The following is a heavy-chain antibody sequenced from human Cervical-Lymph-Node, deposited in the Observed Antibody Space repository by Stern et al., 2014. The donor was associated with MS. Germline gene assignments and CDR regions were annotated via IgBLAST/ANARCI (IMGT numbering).Heavy chain of an antibody. D-gene: IGHD4-23*01. J-gene: IGHJ6*02. CDR2: IKTGNGNR. CDR3: ARTGTVVTSGYYYGMDV. CDR1: GYNFTDYG. Sequence: QVQLVESGAEVKKPGASVKVSCKTAGYNFTDYGIIWVRQAPGQRLEWMGWIKTGNGNRRYSQKIQGRVTITRDTSASPAYMELSSLRSEDTAVYYCARTGTVVTSGYYYGMDVWGQGTTVTVSS. V-gene: IGHV1-3*04.